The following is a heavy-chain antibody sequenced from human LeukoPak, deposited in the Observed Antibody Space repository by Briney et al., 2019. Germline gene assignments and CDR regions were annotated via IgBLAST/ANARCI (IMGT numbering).Heavy chain of an antibody. D-gene: IGHD6-13*01. CDR1: GFTFSSYA. V-gene: IGHV3-7*01. CDR3: ARVRIADAFDI. Sequence: GGSLRLSCAASGFTFSSYAMSWVRQAPGKGLEWVANIKQDGSEKYYVDSVKGRFTISRDNAKNSLYLQMNSLRAEDTAVYYCARVRIADAFDIWGQGTMVTVSS. CDR2: IKQDGSEK. J-gene: IGHJ3*02.